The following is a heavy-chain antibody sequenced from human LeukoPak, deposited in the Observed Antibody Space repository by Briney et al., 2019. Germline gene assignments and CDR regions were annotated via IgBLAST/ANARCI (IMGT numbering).Heavy chain of an antibody. D-gene: IGHD5-24*01. CDR2: ISYDGSNK. Sequence: PGGSLRLSCAASGFTFSSYAMHWVRQAPGKGLEWVAVISYDGSNKYYADSVKGRFTISRDNSKNTLYLQMNSLRAEDTAVYYCARDAEGYNFDYWGQGTLVTVSS. CDR1: GFTFSSYA. CDR3: ARDAEGYNFDY. J-gene: IGHJ4*02. V-gene: IGHV3-30-3*01.